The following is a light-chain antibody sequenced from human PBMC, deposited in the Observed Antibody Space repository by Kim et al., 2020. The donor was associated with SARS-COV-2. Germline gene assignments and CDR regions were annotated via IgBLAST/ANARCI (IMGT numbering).Light chain of an antibody. CDR1: AGAVASGHF. J-gene: IGLJ2*01. Sequence: PGGSVTLTCDSSAGAVASGHFPYWFRRKPGQAPRTLIYDTGNRHSGTPARFAGSLLGGKAALTLSAAQAEDEADYYCLLSYSDSRVFGGGTQLTVL. CDR3: LLSYSDSRV. V-gene: IGLV7-46*01. CDR2: DTG.